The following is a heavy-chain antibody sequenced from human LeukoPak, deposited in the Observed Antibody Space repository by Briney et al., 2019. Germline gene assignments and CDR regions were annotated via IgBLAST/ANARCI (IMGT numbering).Heavy chain of an antibody. CDR2: INAGNGNT. V-gene: IGHV1-3*01. CDR3: ARGLGYCSGGSCYALYYYYAMDV. Sequence: ASVEVSCKASGYTFTSYAMHWVRQAPGQRLEWMGWINAGNGNTKYSQKFQGRVTITRDTSANTAYMELSSLRSEDTAVYYCARGLGYCSGGSCYALYYYYAMDVWGQGTTVTVSS. CDR1: GYTFTSYA. J-gene: IGHJ6*02. D-gene: IGHD2-15*01.